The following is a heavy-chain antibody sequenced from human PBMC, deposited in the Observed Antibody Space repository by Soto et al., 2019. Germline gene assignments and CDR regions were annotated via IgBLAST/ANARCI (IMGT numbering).Heavy chain of an antibody. V-gene: IGHV3-23*01. D-gene: IGHD3-22*01. CDR1: GFTFSSYA. J-gene: IGHJ4*02. Sequence: GGSLRLSCAASGFTFSSYAMSWVRQAPGKGLEWVSAISGSGGSTYYADSVKGRFTISRDNSKNTLYLQMNSLRAEDTAVYYCASSGYYLHTNYFDYWGQGTLVTVSS. CDR3: ASSGYYLHTNYFDY. CDR2: ISGSGGST.